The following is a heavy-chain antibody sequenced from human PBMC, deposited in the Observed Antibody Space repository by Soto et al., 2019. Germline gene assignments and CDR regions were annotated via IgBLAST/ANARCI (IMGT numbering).Heavy chain of an antibody. CDR1: GFTFTNYA. V-gene: IGHV3-23*01. CDR2: ISASGENT. J-gene: IGHJ4*02. Sequence: PGGSLRLSCAASGFTFTNYAMSWVRQAPGKGPEWVSSISASGENTYYADYVKGRFTISRDTSKNTLSLQMISLRAEDTAVYYWAKDTIEAGLIFENWGLGTLVTVSS. D-gene: IGHD6-13*01. CDR3: AKDTIEAGLIFEN.